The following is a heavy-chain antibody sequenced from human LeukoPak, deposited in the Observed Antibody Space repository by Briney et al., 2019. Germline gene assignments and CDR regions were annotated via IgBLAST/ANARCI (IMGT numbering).Heavy chain of an antibody. CDR1: GFTFSSYS. V-gene: IGHV3-21*01. J-gene: IGHJ4*02. Sequence: GVSLRPSCAASGFTFSSYSMNWVRQAPGKGLEWVSSISSSSSYIYYADSVKGRFTISRDNAKNSLYLQMNSLRAEDTAVYYCARGYSSSWSIFDYWGQGTLVTVSS. CDR2: ISSSSSYI. D-gene: IGHD6-13*01. CDR3: ARGYSSSWSIFDY.